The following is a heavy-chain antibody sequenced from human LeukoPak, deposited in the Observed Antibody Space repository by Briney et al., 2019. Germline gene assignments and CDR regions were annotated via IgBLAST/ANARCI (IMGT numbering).Heavy chain of an antibody. CDR1: GFTFSTYG. D-gene: IGHD3-22*01. J-gene: IGHJ4*02. CDR3: AKAYYNDRSGYPLDY. Sequence: PGGSLRLSCAASGFTFSTYGMHWVRQAPGKGLEWVSAISGSGGSTYYADSVKGRFAISRDNSKNTLYLQMNSLRAEDTAVYYCAKAYYNDRSGYPLDYWGQGTLVTVSS. V-gene: IGHV3-23*01. CDR2: ISGSGGST.